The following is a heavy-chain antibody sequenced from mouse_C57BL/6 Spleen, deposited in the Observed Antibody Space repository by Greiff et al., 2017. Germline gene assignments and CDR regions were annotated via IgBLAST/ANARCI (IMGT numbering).Heavy chain of an antibody. J-gene: IGHJ2*01. CDR3: ARDNYGPPLGY. CDR1: GYTFTSYW. CDR2: IYPGSGST. V-gene: IGHV1-55*01. Sequence: QVQLQQPGAELVKPGASVKMSCKASGYTFTSYWITWVKQRPGQGLVWIGDIYPGSGSTNYNEKFKSKATLTVDTSSSTAYMQRSSLTSEDSAVYYCARDNYGPPLGYWGQGITRTVSS. D-gene: IGHD1-1*01.